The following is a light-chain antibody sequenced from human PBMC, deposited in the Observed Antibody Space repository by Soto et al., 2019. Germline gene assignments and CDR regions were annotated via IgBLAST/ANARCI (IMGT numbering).Light chain of an antibody. CDR1: QSVLYSSNNKNY. CDR2: WAS. CDR3: QQYYSTPPT. J-gene: IGKJ1*01. V-gene: IGKV4-1*01. Sequence: DIVMTQSPDSLAVSLGERATINCKSSQSVLYSSNNKNYLAWYQQKPGQPPKLLFYWASTRESGVPDRFSGSGSGTDLALTISSLQAEDVAVYYCQQYYSTPPTFGQGTKVEIK.